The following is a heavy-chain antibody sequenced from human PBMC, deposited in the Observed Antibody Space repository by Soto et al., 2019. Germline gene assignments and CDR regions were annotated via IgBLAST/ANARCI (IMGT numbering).Heavy chain of an antibody. J-gene: IGHJ4*02. CDR3: ARGLYSSGWYTLRYFDY. Sequence: ASVKVSCKASGYTFTSYGISWVRQAPGQGLEWMGWISAYNGNTNYAQKLQGRVTMTTGTSTSTAYMELRSLRSDDTAVYYCARGLYSSGWYTLRYFDYWGQGTLVTVS. CDR1: GYTFTSYG. D-gene: IGHD6-19*01. V-gene: IGHV1-18*01. CDR2: ISAYNGNT.